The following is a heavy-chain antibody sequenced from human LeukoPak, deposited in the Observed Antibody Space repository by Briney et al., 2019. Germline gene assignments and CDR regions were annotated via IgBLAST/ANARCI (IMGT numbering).Heavy chain of an antibody. CDR1: GFTFSSYT. CDR2: ISSSSSYI. V-gene: IGHV3-21*01. D-gene: IGHD4-17*01. CDR3: ARGYGDVGY. Sequence: GGSLRPSCAASGFTFSSYTMNWVRQAPGKGLEWVSSISSSSSYIYYADSVKGRFTISRDNAENSLYLQMNSLRAEGTAVYYCARGYGDVGYWGQGTLVTVSS. J-gene: IGHJ4*02.